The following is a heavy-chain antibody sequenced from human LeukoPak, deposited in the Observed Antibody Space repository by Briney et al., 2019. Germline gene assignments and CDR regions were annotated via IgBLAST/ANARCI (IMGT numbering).Heavy chain of an antibody. CDR1: GFTFSSYS. V-gene: IGHV3-21*01. CDR2: ISSSSSYI. D-gene: IGHD6-19*01. Sequence: KTGGSLRLSCAASGFTFSSYSMNWVRQAPGKGLEWVSSISSSSSYIYYADSVKGRFTISRDNAKNSLYLQMNSLRAEDTAVYYCARDPGAVAEFDYWGQGTLATVSS. CDR3: ARDPGAVAEFDY. J-gene: IGHJ4*02.